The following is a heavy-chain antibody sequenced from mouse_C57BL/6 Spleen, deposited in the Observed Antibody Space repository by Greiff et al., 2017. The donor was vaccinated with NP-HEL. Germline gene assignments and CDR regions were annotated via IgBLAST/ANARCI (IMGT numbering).Heavy chain of an antibody. V-gene: IGHV1-55*01. J-gene: IGHJ3*01. CDR3: AREGNYYGSSYGH. Sequence: QVQLQQPGAELVKPGASVKMSCKASGYTFTSYWITWVKQRPGQGLEWIGDIYPGSGSTNYNEKFKSKATLTVDTSSSTAYMQLSSLTSEDSAVYCCAREGNYYGSSYGHWGQGTLVTVSA. CDR1: GYTFTSYW. CDR2: IYPGSGST. D-gene: IGHD1-1*01.